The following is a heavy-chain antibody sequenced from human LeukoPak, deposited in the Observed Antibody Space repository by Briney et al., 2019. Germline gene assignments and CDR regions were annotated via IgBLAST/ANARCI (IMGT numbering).Heavy chain of an antibody. Sequence: GGSLRLSCAASGFTFDEYDMHWVRQAPGKGLEWVSGISWNSGRIRYADSVKGRFTISRDNAKNSLYLQMNSLGAEDTALYYCAKAQVVTAIQPDAFDIWGQGTMVTVS. V-gene: IGHV3-9*01. CDR1: GFTFDEYD. D-gene: IGHD2-21*02. CDR2: ISWNSGRI. CDR3: AKAQVVTAIQPDAFDI. J-gene: IGHJ3*02.